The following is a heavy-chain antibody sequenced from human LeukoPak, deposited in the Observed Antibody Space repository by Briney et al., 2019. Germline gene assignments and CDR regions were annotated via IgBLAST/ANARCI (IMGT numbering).Heavy chain of an antibody. CDR2: ISSSGSTI. J-gene: IGHJ4*02. CDR1: GFTFSDYY. V-gene: IGHV3-11*04. CDR3: ARERTVVTPGGSYFDY. D-gene: IGHD4-23*01. Sequence: PGGSLRLSCAASGFTFSDYYMSWIRQAPGKGLEWVSYISSSGSTIYYADSVKGRFTVSRDNAKNSLYLQMNSLRAEDTAVYYCARERTVVTPGGSYFDYWGQGTLVTVSS.